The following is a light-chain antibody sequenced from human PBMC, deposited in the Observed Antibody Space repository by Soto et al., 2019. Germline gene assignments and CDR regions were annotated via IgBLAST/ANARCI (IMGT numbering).Light chain of an antibody. CDR3: SSYSGTNYHYV. J-gene: IGLJ1*01. V-gene: IGLV2-8*01. Sequence: LTQPPSASGSFGQSVTISCTGTSSDVGGYNYVSWYQQHPGKAPKLMIYEVSERPSGVPDRFSGSKSGNTASLTVSGLQADDEADYYCSSYSGTNYHYVFGTGTKVTVL. CDR2: EVS. CDR1: SSDVGGYNY.